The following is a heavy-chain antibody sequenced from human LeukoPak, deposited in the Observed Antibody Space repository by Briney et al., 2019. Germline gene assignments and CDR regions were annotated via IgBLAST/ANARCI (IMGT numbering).Heavy chain of an antibody. CDR2: INSDGSST. CDR1: GFTFSGYW. Sequence: PGGSLRLSCAASGFTFSGYWIHWVRQAPGKGLVWVSRINSDGSSTSYADSVKGRFTISRDNAKNTLYLQMNSLRAEDTAVYYCAKWTYDSSEGYFDYWGQGTLVTVSS. D-gene: IGHD3-22*01. V-gene: IGHV3-74*01. J-gene: IGHJ4*02. CDR3: AKWTYDSSEGYFDY.